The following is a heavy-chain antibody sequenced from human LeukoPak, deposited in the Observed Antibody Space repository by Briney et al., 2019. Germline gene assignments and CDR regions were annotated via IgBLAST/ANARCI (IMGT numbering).Heavy chain of an antibody. Sequence: PSETLSLTCTVSGGSISTYYWSWIRQPPGKGLEWIGYISDSGSTNYNPSLKSRVTILVDTSKNQFSLKLSSVTAADTAVYYCARVAPYSSIAARYNWFDPWGPGTLVTVSS. CDR3: ARVAPYSSIAARYNWFDP. V-gene: IGHV4-59*01. D-gene: IGHD6-6*01. J-gene: IGHJ5*02. CDR1: GGSISTYY. CDR2: ISDSGST.